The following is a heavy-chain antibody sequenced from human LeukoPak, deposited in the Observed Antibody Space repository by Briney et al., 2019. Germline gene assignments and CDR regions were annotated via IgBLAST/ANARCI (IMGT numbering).Heavy chain of an antibody. CDR2: INPNSGGT. J-gene: IGHJ6*03. CDR3: AREIQLCSSSSCYYYYYYMDV. CDR1: GYTFTGYY. D-gene: IGHD6-6*01. Sequence: GASVKVSCKASGYTFTGYYMHWVRQAPGQGLEWMGWINPNSGGTNYAQKFQGRVTMTRDTSISTAYMELSRLRSDDTAVYYCAREIQLCSSSSCYYYYYYMDVWGKGTTVTVSS. V-gene: IGHV1-2*02.